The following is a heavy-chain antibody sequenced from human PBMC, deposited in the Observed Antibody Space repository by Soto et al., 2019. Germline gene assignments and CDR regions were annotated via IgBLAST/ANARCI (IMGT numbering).Heavy chain of an antibody. CDR1: GFTFSGYI. D-gene: IGHD3-22*01. J-gene: IGHJ4*02. CDR3: ARDDYPYYDDSSGYHFDY. V-gene: IGHV3-48*01. CDR2: ISSSSNTI. Sequence: PGGSLRLSCAASGFTFSGYIMNWVRQAPGKGLEWVSYISSSSNTIYYADSVKGRFTISRDNVKNSLYLQMNSLRAEDTAVYYCARDDYPYYDDSSGYHFDYWGQGA.